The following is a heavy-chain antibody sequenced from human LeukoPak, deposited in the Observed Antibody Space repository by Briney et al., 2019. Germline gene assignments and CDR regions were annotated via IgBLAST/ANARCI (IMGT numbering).Heavy chain of an antibody. J-gene: IGHJ4*02. CDR2: IRYDGSQK. CDR1: GFTFSSYG. CDR3: AKGLAYSSDY. D-gene: IGHD3/OR15-3a*01. V-gene: IGHV3-30*02. Sequence: PGGSLRLSCAASGFTFSSYGMHWVRQAPGKGLEWVAFIRYDGSQKYYADSVKGRFTISRDNSKNTLHLQMNSLRAEDTAVYYCAKGLAYSSDYWGQGTLVTVSS.